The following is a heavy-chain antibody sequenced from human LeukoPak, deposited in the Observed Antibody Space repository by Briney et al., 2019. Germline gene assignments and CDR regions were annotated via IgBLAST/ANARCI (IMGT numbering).Heavy chain of an antibody. CDR3: ARLFYYDSGSASFDY. J-gene: IGHJ4*02. CDR2: IKQDGSEK. CDR1: GFTFNNYW. V-gene: IGHV3-7*01. Sequence: GGSLRLSCAASGFTFNNYWMTWVHQAPGKGLEWVANIKQDGSEKYYVDSLKGRFTISRDNAKISLYLQMNSLRAEDTAVYYCARLFYYDSGSASFDYWGQGTLVTVSS. D-gene: IGHD3-10*01.